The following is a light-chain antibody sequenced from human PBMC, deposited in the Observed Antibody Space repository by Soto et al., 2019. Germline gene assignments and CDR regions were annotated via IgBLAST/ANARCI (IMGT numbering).Light chain of an antibody. CDR1: QNIGSS. CDR3: LQHDRYPRT. Sequence: DIQMTQSPSAMPAPVGDRVTITCRASQNIGSSLAWFQQKPGKVPKRLIHTTSTLESGVPSRFSGSGSVTEFTLTISSLQPEDSATYYCLQHDRYPRTFGPGTKVDIK. J-gene: IGKJ3*01. CDR2: TTS. V-gene: IGKV1-17*03.